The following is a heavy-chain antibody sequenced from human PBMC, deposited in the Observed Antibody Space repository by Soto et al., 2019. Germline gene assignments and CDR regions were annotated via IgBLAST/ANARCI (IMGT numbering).Heavy chain of an antibody. CDR1: GFTFSDHY. Sequence: EVQLVESGGGLVQPGGSLRLSCAASGFTFSDHYMDWVRQAPGKGLEWVGSHRNKANSYTTEYAACVKGRFTILRDDSKISVYLQLSSWQTEDTSVHYCARGIRRFQYHYDYRAMDVWGQGTTVTVSS. D-gene: IGHD3-10*01. CDR3: ARGIRRFQYHYDYRAMDV. J-gene: IGHJ6*02. V-gene: IGHV3-72*01. CDR2: HRNKANSYTT.